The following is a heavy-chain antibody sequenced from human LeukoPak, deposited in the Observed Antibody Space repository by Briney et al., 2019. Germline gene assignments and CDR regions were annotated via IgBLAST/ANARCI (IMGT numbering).Heavy chain of an antibody. Sequence: GESLKISCKVSGYSFSNYWIGWVRQMPGKGLEWMAIIYPGDSDTRYSPSFQGQVTISADKSISTAYLQWSSLKASDTAMYYCARLRGRQTTDAFDIWGQATMVTVSS. CDR2: IYPGDSDT. CDR3: ARLRGRQTTDAFDI. V-gene: IGHV5-51*01. J-gene: IGHJ3*02. D-gene: IGHD1/OR15-1a*01. CDR1: GYSFSNYW.